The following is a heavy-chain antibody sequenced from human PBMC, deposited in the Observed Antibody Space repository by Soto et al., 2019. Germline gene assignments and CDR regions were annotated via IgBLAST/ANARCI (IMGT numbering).Heavy chain of an antibody. CDR1: GGTFNNYA. J-gene: IGHJ5*02. CDR2: IIPMFGIP. CDR3: ARAAHGYNYNWFDP. V-gene: IGHV1-69*17. D-gene: IGHD5-12*01. Sequence: QVQLVQSGAEVKKPGSSVKVSCKASGGTFNNYAISWVRQAPGQGLEWMAGIIPMFGIPNYAQKFQGRLTITADKSTSTAYMELVSLTSEDTAVYYCARAAHGYNYNWFDPWGQGTLVTVSS.